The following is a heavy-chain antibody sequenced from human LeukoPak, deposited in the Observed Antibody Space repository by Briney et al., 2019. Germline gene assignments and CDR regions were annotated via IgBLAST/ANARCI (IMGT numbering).Heavy chain of an antibody. CDR1: GGTFSSYA. D-gene: IGHD2-2*02. Sequence: GASVKVSCKASGGTFSSYAISWVRQAPGQGLEWMGWMNPNSGNTGYAQKFQGRVTMTRDTSISTAYMELSSLRSEDTAVYYCARGLYCSGSSCYMGGNWFDPWGQGTLVTVSS. CDR3: ARGLYCSGSSCYMGGNWFDP. J-gene: IGHJ5*02. V-gene: IGHV1-8*02. CDR2: MNPNSGNT.